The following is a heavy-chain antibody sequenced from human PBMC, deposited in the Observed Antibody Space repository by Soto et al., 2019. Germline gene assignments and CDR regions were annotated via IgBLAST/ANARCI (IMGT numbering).Heavy chain of an antibody. CDR1: VFTFSSYG. V-gene: IGHV3-30*18. D-gene: IGHD6-19*01. Sequence: VGSLRLSCAASVFTFSSYGMHWVRQSPGKGLEWVAVISYDGSNKYYADSVKGRFTISRDNSKNTLYLQMNSLRAEDTAVYYCAKDTETYSSGLGHFDCLGEGTLVTVSS. CDR2: ISYDGSNK. CDR3: AKDTETYSSGLGHFDC. J-gene: IGHJ4*02.